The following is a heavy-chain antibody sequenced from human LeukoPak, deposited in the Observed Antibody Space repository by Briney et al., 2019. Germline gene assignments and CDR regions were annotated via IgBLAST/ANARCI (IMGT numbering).Heavy chain of an antibody. CDR1: GFTFGDYA. Sequence: PGGSLRLSCTGSGFTFGDYAMGWVRQAPGKGLEWMGIIYPGDSDTRYSPSFQGQVTISAAKSISTAYLQWSSLKASDTAMYYCARHVSEAQFDYWGQGTLVTVSS. CDR3: ARHVSEAQFDY. CDR2: IYPGDSDT. J-gene: IGHJ4*02. V-gene: IGHV5-51*01.